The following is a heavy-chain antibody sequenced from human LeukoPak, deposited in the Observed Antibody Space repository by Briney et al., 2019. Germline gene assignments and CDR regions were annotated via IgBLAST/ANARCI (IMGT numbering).Heavy chain of an antibody. V-gene: IGHV6-1*01. D-gene: IGHD2-15*01. CDR3: AKGRRVVVAATDWFDP. J-gene: IGHJ5*02. CDR2: TYYRSKWYN. CDR1: GDSVSSNSAA. Sequence: SQTLSLTCAISGDSVSSNSAAWNWIRQSPSRGLEWLGRTYYRSKWYNDYAVSVNSRITINPDTSKNQFSLQLNSVTPEDTAVYYCAKGRRVVVAATDWFDPWGQGTLVTVSS.